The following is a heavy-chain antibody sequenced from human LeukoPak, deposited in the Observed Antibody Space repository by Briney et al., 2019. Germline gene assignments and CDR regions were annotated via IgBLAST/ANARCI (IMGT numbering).Heavy chain of an antibody. CDR1: GYTFTSYD. V-gene: IGHV1-69*04. CDR3: ARRDGSGLFDY. J-gene: IGHJ4*02. Sequence: SVKVSCKASGYTFTSYDISWVRQAPGQGLEWMGRIIPILGIANYAQKFQGRVTITADKSTSTAYMELSSLRSEDTAVYYCARRDGSGLFDYWGQGTLVTVSS. D-gene: IGHD3-22*01. CDR2: IIPILGIA.